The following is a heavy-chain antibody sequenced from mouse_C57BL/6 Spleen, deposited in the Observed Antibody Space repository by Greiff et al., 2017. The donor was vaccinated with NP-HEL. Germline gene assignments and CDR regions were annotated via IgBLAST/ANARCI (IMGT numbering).Heavy chain of an antibody. J-gene: IGHJ2*01. Sequence: VQRVESGAELMKPGASVKLSCKATGYTFTGYWIEWVKQRPGHGLEWIGEILPGSGSTNYNAKFKGKATFTADTSSNTAYMQLSSLTTEDSAIYYGAKSLWVAYFDYWGQGTTLTVSS. CDR3: AKSLWVAYFDY. CDR1: GYTFTGYW. CDR2: ILPGSGST. V-gene: IGHV1-9*01. D-gene: IGHD6-1*01.